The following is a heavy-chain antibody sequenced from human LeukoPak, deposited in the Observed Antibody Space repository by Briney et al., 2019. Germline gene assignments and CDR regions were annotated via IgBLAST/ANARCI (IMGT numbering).Heavy chain of an antibody. CDR1: GFTFSSYA. CDR2: ISYDGSNK. CDR3: AREGQPLLCFDY. J-gene: IGHJ4*02. Sequence: PGRSLRLPCAASGFTFSSYAMHWVRQAPGKGLEWVAVISYDGSNKYYADSVKGRFTISRDNSKNTLYLQMNSLRAEDTAVYYCAREGQPLLCFDYWGQGTLVTVSS. V-gene: IGHV3-30-3*01. D-gene: IGHD2-21*02.